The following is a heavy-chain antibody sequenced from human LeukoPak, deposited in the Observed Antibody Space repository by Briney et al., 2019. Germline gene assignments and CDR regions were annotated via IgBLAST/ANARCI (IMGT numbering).Heavy chain of an antibody. Sequence: GGSLRLSCAASGFTFSNYGMHWVRQGPGKGLEWVAVISPDGSGKFYADAVKGRFTISRDNSMNTLFLRMNSLRGEDTALYYCAKERGAFSAYDYWGQGTLVTVSS. CDR1: GFTFSNYG. CDR3: AKERGAFSAYDY. J-gene: IGHJ4*02. V-gene: IGHV3-30*18. D-gene: IGHD6-19*01. CDR2: ISPDGSGK.